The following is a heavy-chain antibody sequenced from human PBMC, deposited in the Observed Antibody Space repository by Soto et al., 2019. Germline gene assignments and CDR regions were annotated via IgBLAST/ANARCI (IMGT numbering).Heavy chain of an antibody. CDR3: ARHPYYYDSSGLRGDAFDF. J-gene: IGHJ3*01. V-gene: IGHV1-46*01. Sequence: GASVKVSCKASGYTFTSYYMHWVRQAPGQGLEWMGIINPSGGSTSYARKFQGRVTMTRDTSTSTVYMELSSLRSEDTAVYYCARHPYYYDSSGLRGDAFDFWGQGTMVPVSS. D-gene: IGHD3-22*01. CDR1: GYTFTSYY. CDR2: INPSGGST.